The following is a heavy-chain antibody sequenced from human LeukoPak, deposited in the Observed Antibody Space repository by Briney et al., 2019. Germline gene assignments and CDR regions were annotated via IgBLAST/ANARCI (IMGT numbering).Heavy chain of an antibody. V-gene: IGHV4-34*01. Sequence: SETLSLTCAVYGGSLSGYYWSWIRQPPGKGLEWIGEINHSGSTNYNPSLKSRVTISVDTSKNQFSLKLSSVTAADTAVYYCARGGGDGSPWGQGTLFTVSS. J-gene: IGHJ5*02. CDR1: GGSLSGYY. CDR3: ARGGGDGSP. CDR2: INHSGST. D-gene: IGHD5-24*01.